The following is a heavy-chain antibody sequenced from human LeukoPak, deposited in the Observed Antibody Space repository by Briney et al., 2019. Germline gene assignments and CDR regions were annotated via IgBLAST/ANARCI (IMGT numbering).Heavy chain of an antibody. Sequence: GGSLRLSCAASGFTVSSYSMNWVRQAPGKGLEWVSSISSSSNYIYYADSVKGRFTISRDNAKNSLYLQMNSLRAEDTAVYYCARDALDCSSTSCYFFYYGMDVWGKGTTVTVSS. CDR2: ISSSSNYI. CDR3: ARDALDCSSTSCYFFYYGMDV. CDR1: GFTVSSYS. V-gene: IGHV3-21*01. J-gene: IGHJ6*04. D-gene: IGHD2-2*01.